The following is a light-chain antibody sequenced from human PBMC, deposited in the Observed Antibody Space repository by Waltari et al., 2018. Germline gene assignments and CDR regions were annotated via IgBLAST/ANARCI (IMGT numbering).Light chain of an antibody. V-gene: IGKV1-17*03. CDR2: AAS. J-gene: IGKJ1*01. Sequence: DLQMPQSPSAVSASVGDRVTLTCRASQDISNYLAWFQQKPGKAPKRLIFAASSVQSGVPSRFSGSGSATEFTLTISNLQPEDFGTYYCLQDNTYPWTFGQGTRVDI. CDR1: QDISNY. CDR3: LQDNTYPWT.